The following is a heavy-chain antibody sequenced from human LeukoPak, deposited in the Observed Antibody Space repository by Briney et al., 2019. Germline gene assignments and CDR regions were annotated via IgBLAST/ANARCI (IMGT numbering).Heavy chain of an antibody. CDR1: GFTFSDYY. D-gene: IGHD3-22*01. CDR3: ARARGDWSYYDSSGYLDV. V-gene: IGHV3-11*01. J-gene: IGHJ6*04. Sequence: GGPLRLSCAASGFTFSDYYMSWIRQAPGKGLEWVSYISSSGSTIYYADSVKGRFTISRDNAKNSLYLQMNSLRAEDTAVYYCARARGDWSYYDSSGYLDVWGKGTTVTVSS. CDR2: ISSSGSTI.